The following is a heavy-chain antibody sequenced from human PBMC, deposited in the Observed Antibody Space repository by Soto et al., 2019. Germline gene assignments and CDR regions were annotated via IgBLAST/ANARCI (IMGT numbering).Heavy chain of an antibody. J-gene: IGHJ5*02. V-gene: IGHV4-39*01. D-gene: IGHD6-6*01. CDR3: ARRPYASSFSLFDP. CDR1: GGYISSSSCY. Sequence: SVTMSVTCTVSGGYISSSSCYWSWISKPPGKGLEWIGSIYYSGTTHHNPSLKSRVTMSVDMSKNQFSLKVTSVTAADTAVYYCARRPYASSFSLFDPWGQGTLVTVSS. CDR2: IYYSGTT.